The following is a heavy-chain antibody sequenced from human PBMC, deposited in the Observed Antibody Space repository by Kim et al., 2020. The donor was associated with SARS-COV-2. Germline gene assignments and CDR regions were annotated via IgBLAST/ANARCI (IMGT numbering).Heavy chain of an antibody. Sequence: ASVKVSCKASGYTFTSYGISWVRQAPGQGLEWMGWISAYNGNTNYAQKLQGRVTMTTDTSTSTAYMELRSLRSDDTAVYYCARRLQYDSSGYYYGGCHDYWGQGTLVTVSS. J-gene: IGHJ4*02. CDR1: GYTFTSYG. CDR3: ARRLQYDSSGYYYGGCHDY. D-gene: IGHD3-22*01. V-gene: IGHV1-18*01. CDR2: ISAYNGNT.